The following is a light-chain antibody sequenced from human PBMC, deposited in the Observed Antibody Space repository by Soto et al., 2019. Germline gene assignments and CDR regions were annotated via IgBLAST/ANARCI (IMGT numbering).Light chain of an antibody. CDR3: QHRHN. V-gene: IGKV3-11*01. CDR1: QSVSID. Sequence: EVVLTQSPATLSLSPGDRATLACRASQSVSIDFAWYQQKPGQAPRPLIYDASNRATGIPARFSGSGSGTDFTRTISSLDPEDFEVYYCQHRHNFGPGTKVDIK. CDR2: DAS. J-gene: IGKJ3*01.